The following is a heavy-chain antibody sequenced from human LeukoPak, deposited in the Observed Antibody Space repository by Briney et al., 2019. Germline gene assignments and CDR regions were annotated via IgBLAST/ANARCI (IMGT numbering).Heavy chain of an antibody. D-gene: IGHD3-3*01. CDR1: GGSISSYY. Sequence: SETLSLTCTVSGGSISSYYWSWIRQPPGKGLEWIGYIYYSGSTNYNPSLKSRVTISVDTSKNQFSLKLSSVTAADTAVYYCARGDVFWGGYAFDIWGQGKMVTVSS. CDR2: IYYSGST. J-gene: IGHJ3*02. CDR3: ARGDVFWGGYAFDI. V-gene: IGHV4-59*01.